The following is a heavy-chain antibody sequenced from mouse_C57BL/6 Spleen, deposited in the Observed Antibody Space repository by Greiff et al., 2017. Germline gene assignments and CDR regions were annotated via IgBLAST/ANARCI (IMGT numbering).Heavy chain of an antibody. D-gene: IGHD4-1*01. CDR2: IHPNSGST. CDR1: GYTFTSYW. J-gene: IGHJ2*01. Sequence: QVQLQQPGAELVKPGASVKLSCKASGYTFTSYWMHWVKQRPGQGLEWIGMIHPNSGSTNYNEKFKSKATLTVDKSSSTAYMQLSSLTSEDSAVYYCARWVTGTLFDYWGQGTTLTVSS. CDR3: ARWVTGTLFDY. V-gene: IGHV1-64*01.